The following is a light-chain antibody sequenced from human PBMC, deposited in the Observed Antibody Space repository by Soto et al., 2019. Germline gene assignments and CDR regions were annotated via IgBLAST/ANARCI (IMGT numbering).Light chain of an antibody. CDR3: QQSYSTLIT. J-gene: IGKJ5*01. V-gene: IGKV1-39*01. Sequence: DIQMTQSPSSLSASVGDRVTITCRASQSIRTYLIWYQQKPGKAPKLLIYAASSLQSGVPSRFSGSGSGTDFTLTISSLQPEDFATYYCQQSYSTLITFGQGTRLEIK. CDR1: QSIRTY. CDR2: AAS.